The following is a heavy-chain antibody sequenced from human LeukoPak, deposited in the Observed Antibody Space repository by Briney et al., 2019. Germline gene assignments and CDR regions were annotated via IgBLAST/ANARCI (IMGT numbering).Heavy chain of an antibody. V-gene: IGHV4-4*07. Sequence: PSETLPLTCTVSGGSFSSYYWSWIRQPAGKGLEWIGRIYNSGSTNYNPSLKSRVTISVDTSKNQFSLKLTSVTAADTAVYYCARGVFSPIDAFDIWGQGTMVTVSA. CDR2: IYNSGST. J-gene: IGHJ3*02. CDR1: GGSFSSYY. D-gene: IGHD3-3*01. CDR3: ARGVFSPIDAFDI.